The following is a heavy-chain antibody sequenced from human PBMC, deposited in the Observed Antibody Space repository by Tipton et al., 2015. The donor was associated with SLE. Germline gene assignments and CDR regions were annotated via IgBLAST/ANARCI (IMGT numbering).Heavy chain of an antibody. CDR2: INHSGST. CDR3: ARGLNALNY. Sequence: TLSLTCAVYGGSFSGYYWSWIRQPPGKGLECIGEINHSGSTNYNTSLKSRVTISVDTSKNQFSLKLSSVTAADTAVYYCARGLNALNYWGQGTLVTVSS. V-gene: IGHV4-34*01. J-gene: IGHJ4*02. CDR1: GGSFSGYY.